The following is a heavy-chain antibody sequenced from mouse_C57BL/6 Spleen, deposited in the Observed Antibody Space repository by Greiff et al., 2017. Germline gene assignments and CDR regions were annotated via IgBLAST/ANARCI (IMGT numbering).Heavy chain of an antibody. Sequence: VQLQQSGPELVKPGASVKIPCKASGYTFTDYNMDWVKQSHGKSLEWIGDINPNNGGTIYNQKYKGKATLTVDKSSSTAYMELRSLTSEDTAVYYCARALYYDYDGAWFAYWGQGTLVTVSA. D-gene: IGHD2-4*01. V-gene: IGHV1-18*01. CDR3: ARALYYDYDGAWFAY. J-gene: IGHJ3*01. CDR1: GYTFTDYN. CDR2: INPNNGGT.